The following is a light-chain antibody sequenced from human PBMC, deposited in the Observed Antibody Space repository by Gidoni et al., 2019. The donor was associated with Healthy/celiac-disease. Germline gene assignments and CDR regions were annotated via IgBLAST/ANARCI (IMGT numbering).Light chain of an antibody. CDR3: QQSYSTPRIT. CDR2: AAS. Sequence: DIQMTQSPSSLSASVGDRVTITCRASQSISSYLNWYQQKPGKAPKPLIYAASSFQSGVPSRFSGSGSGTDFTLTISSLQPEDFATYYCQQSYSTPRITFGPGTKVDIK. J-gene: IGKJ3*01. CDR1: QSISSY. V-gene: IGKV1-39*01.